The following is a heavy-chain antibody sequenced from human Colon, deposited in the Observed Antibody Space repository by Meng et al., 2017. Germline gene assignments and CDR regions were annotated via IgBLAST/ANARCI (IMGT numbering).Heavy chain of an antibody. D-gene: IGHD3-22*01. CDR2: FYFSGNT. V-gene: IGHV4-31*03. CDR1: GGSISSGDYY. Sequence: QGPPQESGPGLVKPSQTLSLTCTVSGGSISSGDYYWSWSRQHPGKGLEWIGYFYFSGNTYYNPSLKSRVSISVDTSKNRFSLNLSPVTAADTAVYYCARYFYDSRGVTWFDPWGQGTLVTVSS. J-gene: IGHJ5*02. CDR3: ARYFYDSRGVTWFDP.